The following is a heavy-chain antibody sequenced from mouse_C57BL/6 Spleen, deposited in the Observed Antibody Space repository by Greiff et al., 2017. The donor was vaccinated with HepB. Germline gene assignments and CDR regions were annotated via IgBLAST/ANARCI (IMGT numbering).Heavy chain of an antibody. CDR1: GFNIKDDY. Sequence: EVQLQESGAELVRPGASVKLSCTASGFNIKDDYMHWVKQRPEQGLEWIGWIDPENGDTEYASKFQGKATITADTSSNTAYLQLSSLTSEDTAVYYCTTRKDENFDYWGQGTTLTVSS. CDR3: TTRKDENFDY. J-gene: IGHJ2*01. V-gene: IGHV14-4*01. CDR2: IDPENGDT.